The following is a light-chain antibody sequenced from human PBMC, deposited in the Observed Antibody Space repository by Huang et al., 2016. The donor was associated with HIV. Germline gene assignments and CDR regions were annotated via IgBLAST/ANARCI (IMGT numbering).Light chain of an antibody. CDR2: LGS. V-gene: IGKV2-28*01. CDR1: QSLLHSTGNIY. Sequence: IVMTQSPLSLPVTPGEPASISCRSSQSLLHSTGNIYFHWSLQKSGQSPQLLIYLGSNRASGVPDRFNGSGSGTDFTLKISRVEAEDAGVFYCMQSLQTPFTFGPGTKVDI. CDR3: MQSLQTPFT. J-gene: IGKJ3*01.